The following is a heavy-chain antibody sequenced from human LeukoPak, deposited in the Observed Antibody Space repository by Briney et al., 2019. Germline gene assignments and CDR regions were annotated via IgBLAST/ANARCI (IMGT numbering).Heavy chain of an antibody. V-gene: IGHV4-39*07. D-gene: IGHD1-1*01. CDR3: ARTTTWYFDL. J-gene: IGHJ2*01. Sequence: SETLSLTCTVSGDSVSSTGYYWGWIRQPPGKGLEWIGTIYYSGSTYYNPSLKSRVTMSEDTSRNQFSLKLSSVTAADTAVYYCARTTTWYFDLWGRGTLVTVSS. CDR2: IYYSGST. CDR1: GDSVSSTGYY.